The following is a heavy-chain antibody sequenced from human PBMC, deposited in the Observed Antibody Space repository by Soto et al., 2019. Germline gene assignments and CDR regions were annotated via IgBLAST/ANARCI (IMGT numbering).Heavy chain of an antibody. D-gene: IGHD2-15*01. J-gene: IGHJ4*02. Sequence: PGGSLRLSCAASGFTFSSYCMHWVRQAPGKGLEWVAVISYDGSNKYYADSVKGRFTISRDNSKNTLYLQMNSLRAEDTAVYYCAKRNCSGGSCYYFDYWGQGTLVTVSS. V-gene: IGHV3-30*18. CDR1: GFTFSSYC. CDR3: AKRNCSGGSCYYFDY. CDR2: ISYDGSNK.